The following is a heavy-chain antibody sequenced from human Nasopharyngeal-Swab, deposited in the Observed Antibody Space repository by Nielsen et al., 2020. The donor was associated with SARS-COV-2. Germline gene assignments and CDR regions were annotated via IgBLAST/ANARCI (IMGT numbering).Heavy chain of an antibody. J-gene: IGHJ3*02. D-gene: IGHD3-22*01. Sequence: SETLSLTCTVSGGSISSGGYYWSWIRQHPGKGLEWIGYIYYSGSTYYNPSLKRRVTISVDTSKNQFSLKLSSVTAADTAVYYCARAAITMIVVVDAFDIWGQGTMVTVSS. CDR3: ARAAITMIVVVDAFDI. CDR1: GGSISSGGYY. CDR2: IYYSGST. V-gene: IGHV4-31*03.